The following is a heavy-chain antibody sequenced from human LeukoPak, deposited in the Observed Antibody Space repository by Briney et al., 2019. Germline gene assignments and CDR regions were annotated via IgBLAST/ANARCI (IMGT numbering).Heavy chain of an antibody. J-gene: IGHJ4*02. D-gene: IGHD3-9*01. Sequence: GGSLRLSCAASGFTFSSYAMSWVRQAPGKGLKWVSAISGSGGSTYYADSVKGRFTISRDNSKNTLYLQMNSLRAEDTAVYYCAKDQGSAVLYYDILTGYSLAGYYFDYWGQGTLVTVSS. CDR1: GFTFSSYA. V-gene: IGHV3-23*01. CDR3: AKDQGSAVLYYDILTGYSLAGYYFDY. CDR2: ISGSGGST.